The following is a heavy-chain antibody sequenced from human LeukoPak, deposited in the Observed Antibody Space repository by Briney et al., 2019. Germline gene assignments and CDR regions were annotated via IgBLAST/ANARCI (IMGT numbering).Heavy chain of an antibody. Sequence: ASVKVSCKAAGHTFSSYGISWVRQAPGEGLEWMGIINPSGGSTSYAQKFQGRVTMTRDMSTSTVYMELSSLRSEDTAVYYCARDSGRSYRFTGYFDWLSYFDYWGQGTLVTVSS. D-gene: IGHD3-9*01. CDR2: INPSGGST. CDR1: GHTFSSYG. V-gene: IGHV1-46*01. J-gene: IGHJ4*02. CDR3: ARDSGRSYRFTGYFDWLSYFDY.